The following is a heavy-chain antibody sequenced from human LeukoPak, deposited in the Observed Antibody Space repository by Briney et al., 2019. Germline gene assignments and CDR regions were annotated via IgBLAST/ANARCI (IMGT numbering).Heavy chain of an antibody. CDR3: ARVAGSIDY. Sequence: ASVKVSCKASGYSFTTYDINWVRQATGQGLEWMGWMNLKSGYTGYAQKFQGRVTITRDTSTSTVYMELCSLRSEDTAVYYCARVAGSIDYWGQGTLVTVSS. CDR2: MNLKSGYT. J-gene: IGHJ4*02. V-gene: IGHV1-8*03. CDR1: GYSFTTYD. D-gene: IGHD1-26*01.